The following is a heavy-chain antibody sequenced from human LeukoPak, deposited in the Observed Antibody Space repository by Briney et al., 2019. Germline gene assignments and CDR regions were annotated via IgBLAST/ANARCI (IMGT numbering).Heavy chain of an antibody. Sequence: PSETLSLTCTVSGGSISSGGYYWSWIRQHPGKGLEWIGYIYYSGSTYYNPSLKSRVTISVDTSKNQFSLKLSSVTAADTAVYYCARHRGADFGPDTVWFDPWGQGTLVTVSS. V-gene: IGHV4-31*03. CDR1: GGSISSGGYY. CDR2: IYYSGST. CDR3: ARHRGADFGPDTVWFDP. J-gene: IGHJ5*02. D-gene: IGHD3/OR15-3a*01.